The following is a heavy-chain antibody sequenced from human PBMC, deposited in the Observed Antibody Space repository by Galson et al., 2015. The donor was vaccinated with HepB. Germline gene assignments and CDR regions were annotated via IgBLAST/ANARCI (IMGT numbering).Heavy chain of an antibody. CDR1: GFTFSDYY. J-gene: IGHJ4*02. V-gene: IGHV3-11*06. CDR3: ARDADADYGDHSHFDY. D-gene: IGHD4-17*01. CDR2: ISSTGTYT. Sequence: SLRLSCAASGFTFSDYYMSWIRQAPGKGLEWLSYISSTGTYTNYADSVKGRFTISRDNAMNSLYLQMNNLRAEDTAVYYCARDADADYGDHSHFDYWGQGTLVTVSS.